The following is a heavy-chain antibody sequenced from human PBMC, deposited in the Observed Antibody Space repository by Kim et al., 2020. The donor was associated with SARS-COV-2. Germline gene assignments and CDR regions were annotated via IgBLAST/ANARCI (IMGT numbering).Heavy chain of an antibody. D-gene: IGHD5-18*01. J-gene: IGHJ5*02. CDR3: ARAALAIADTAMAP. Sequence: NPSLKSRVTISVDTSKNQFSLKLSSVTAADTAVYYCARAALAIADTAMAPWGQGTLVTVSS. V-gene: IGHV4-31*02.